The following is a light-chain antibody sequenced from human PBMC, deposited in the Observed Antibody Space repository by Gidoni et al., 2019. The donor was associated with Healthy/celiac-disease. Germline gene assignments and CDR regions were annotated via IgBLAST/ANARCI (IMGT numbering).Light chain of an antibody. CDR3: QQYNSYVYT. J-gene: IGKJ2*01. CDR1: QSISSW. CDR2: KAS. V-gene: IGKV1-5*03. Sequence: DIQMTQSPSTLSASLGDRVTITCRASQSISSWLAWYQQKPGKAPKLLIYKASSLESGVPSRVSGSGSGTEFTLTISSLQPDDVETDYCQQYNSYVYTFGQGTKLEIK.